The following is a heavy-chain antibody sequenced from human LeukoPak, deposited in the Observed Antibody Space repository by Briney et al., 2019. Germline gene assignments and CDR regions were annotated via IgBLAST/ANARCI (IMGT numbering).Heavy chain of an antibody. CDR3: ARGRAYYDSSGYSLDAFDI. Sequence: SVKVSCKASGYTFTSYDINWVRQATGQGLEWMGWMNPNSGNTGYAQKFQGRVTITRNTSISTAYMELSSLRSEDTAVYYCARGRAYYDSSGYSLDAFDIWGQGTMVTVSS. CDR1: GYTFTSYD. CDR2: MNPNSGNT. J-gene: IGHJ3*02. D-gene: IGHD3-22*01. V-gene: IGHV1-8*03.